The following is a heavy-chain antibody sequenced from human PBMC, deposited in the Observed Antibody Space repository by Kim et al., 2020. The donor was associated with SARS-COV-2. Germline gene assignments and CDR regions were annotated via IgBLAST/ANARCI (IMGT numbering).Heavy chain of an antibody. CDR1: GFTFSDYY. J-gene: IGHJ4*02. D-gene: IGHD1-26*01. CDR3: ARGSGSDFGAGTNDY. CDR2: ISGSGRTI. Sequence: GGSLRLSCAASGFTFSDYYMSWICQAPGKGLEWISYISGSGRTIYYEDSVKGRFTISRDNAKSSLYLQMNSLRAEDSAVYYCARGSGSDFGAGTNDYWGQGTLVTVSS. V-gene: IGHV3-11*01.